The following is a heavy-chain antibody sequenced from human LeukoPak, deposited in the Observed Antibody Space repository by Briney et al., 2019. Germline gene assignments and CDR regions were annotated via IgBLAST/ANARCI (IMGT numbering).Heavy chain of an antibody. CDR3: ARDLMIGDAFDI. D-gene: IGHD3-16*01. J-gene: IGHJ3*02. CDR1: GGSISSSSYY. Sequence: PSETLSLTCTVSGGSISSSSYYWGWIRQPPGKGLEWIGSIYYSGSTYYNPSLRSRVTISVDTSKNQFSLKLSSVTAADTAVYYCARDLMIGDAFDIWGQGTMVTVSS. CDR2: IYYSGST. V-gene: IGHV4-39*07.